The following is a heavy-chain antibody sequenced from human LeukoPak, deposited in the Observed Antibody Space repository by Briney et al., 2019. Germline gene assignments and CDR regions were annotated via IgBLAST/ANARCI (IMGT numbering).Heavy chain of an antibody. Sequence: GGSLRLSCAASGFTFSSYAMSWVRQAPGKGLEWVSTISGSGGVTYYPDSVRGRFTISRDNSKNTLHLQMDSLRAEDTAIYYCAKWPEGATPKFHHWGQGTLVTVSS. CDR2: ISGSGGVT. D-gene: IGHD1-26*01. CDR1: GFTFSSYA. J-gene: IGHJ4*02. V-gene: IGHV3-23*01. CDR3: AKWPEGATPKFHH.